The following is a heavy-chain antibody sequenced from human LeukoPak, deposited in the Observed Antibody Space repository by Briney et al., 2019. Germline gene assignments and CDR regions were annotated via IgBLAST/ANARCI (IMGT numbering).Heavy chain of an antibody. CDR1: GGSISSSSYY. J-gene: IGHJ3*02. CDR3: ARSTRNYSSSWYGSAFDI. D-gene: IGHD6-13*01. V-gene: IGHV4-39*01. Sequence: SETLSLTCTVSGGSISSSSYYWGWIRQPPGKGLEWIGSIYYSGSTYYNPSLKSRVTISVDTSKNQFSLKLSSVTAADTAVYYCARSTRNYSSSWYGSAFDIWGQGTMVTVSS. CDR2: IYYSGST.